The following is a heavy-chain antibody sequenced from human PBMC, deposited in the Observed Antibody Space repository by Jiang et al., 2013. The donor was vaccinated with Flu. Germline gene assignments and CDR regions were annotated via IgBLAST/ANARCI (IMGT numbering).Heavy chain of an antibody. V-gene: IGHV4-30-4*08. CDR2: TYYSGST. J-gene: IGHJ4*02. Sequence: LLKPSETLSLTCTVSGGSISSGGYYWSWIRQPPGKGLEWIGYTYYSGSTFYNPSLKSRVTISVDTSKNQFSLKLSSVTAADTAVYFCARGSSSEYFDYWGQGTLVTVSS. CDR1: GGSISSGGYY. CDR3: ARGSSSEYFDY. D-gene: IGHD6-6*01.